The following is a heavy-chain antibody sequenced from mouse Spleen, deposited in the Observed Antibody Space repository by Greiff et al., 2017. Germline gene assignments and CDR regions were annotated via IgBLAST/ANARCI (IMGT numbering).Heavy chain of an antibody. CDR1: GYSITSGYY. CDR2: ISYDGSN. V-gene: IGHV3-6*01. D-gene: IGHD2-4*01. CDR3: AREGGITTLYAMDY. Sequence: ESGPGLVKPSQSLSLTCSVTGYSITSGYYWNWIRQFPGNKLEWMGYISYDGSNNYNPSLKNRISITRDTSKNQFFLKLNSVTTEDTATYYCAREGGITTLYAMDYWGQGTSVTVSS. J-gene: IGHJ4*01.